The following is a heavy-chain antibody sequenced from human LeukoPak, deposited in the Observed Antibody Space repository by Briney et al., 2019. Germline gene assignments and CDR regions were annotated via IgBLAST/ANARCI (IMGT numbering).Heavy chain of an antibody. CDR1: GYTFTGYY. CDR3: ARDQRWGKSGYDLNY. CDR2: INPNSGGT. V-gene: IGHV1-2*02. J-gene: IGHJ4*02. Sequence: ASVKVSCKASGYTFTGYYMHWVRQAPGQGLEWMGWINPNSGGTNYAQKFQGRVTMTRDTSISTAYMELSRLRSDDTAVYYCARDQRWGKSGYDLNYWGQGTLVTVSS. D-gene: IGHD5-12*01.